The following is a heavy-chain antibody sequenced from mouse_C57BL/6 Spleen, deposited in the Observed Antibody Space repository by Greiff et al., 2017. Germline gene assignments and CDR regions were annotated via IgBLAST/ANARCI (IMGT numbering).Heavy chain of an antibody. D-gene: IGHD3-2*02. V-gene: IGHV1-55*01. CDR3: ARYETAQALFDY. J-gene: IGHJ2*01. Sequence: QVQLQQPGAELVKPGASVKMSCKASGYTFTSYWITWVKQRPGQGLEWIGDIYPGSGSTNYNEKFKSKATLTVDTSSSTAYMQLSSLTSEDSAVYYCARYETAQALFDYWGQGTTLTVSS. CDR2: IYPGSGST. CDR1: GYTFTSYW.